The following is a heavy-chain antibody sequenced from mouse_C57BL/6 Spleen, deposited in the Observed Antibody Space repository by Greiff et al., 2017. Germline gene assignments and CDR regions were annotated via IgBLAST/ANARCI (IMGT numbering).Heavy chain of an antibody. CDR1: GYTFTDYN. Sequence: VQLQQSGPELVKPGASVKIPCKASGYTFTDYNMDWVKQSHGKSLEWIGDINPNNGGTIYNQKFKGKATLTVDKSSSTAYMELRSLTSEDTAVYYCARFDYDDIYYAMDYWGQGTSVTVSS. D-gene: IGHD2-4*01. J-gene: IGHJ4*01. CDR2: INPNNGGT. CDR3: ARFDYDDIYYAMDY. V-gene: IGHV1-18*01.